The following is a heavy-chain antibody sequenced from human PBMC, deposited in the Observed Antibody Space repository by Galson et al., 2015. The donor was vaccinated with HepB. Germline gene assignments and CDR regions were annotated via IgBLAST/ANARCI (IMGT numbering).Heavy chain of an antibody. CDR1: GGSISGYY. V-gene: IGHV4-59*01. CDR3: ARVEYGSGWRLVDY. J-gene: IGHJ4*02. CDR2: IFYSGAT. D-gene: IGHD6-19*01. Sequence: ETLSLTCTVSGGSISGYYWTWVRQPPGKGLEWIGYIFYSGATTYNPSLKSRVSMSVETSKNQFSLKLSSVTAADTAVYYCARVEYGSGWRLVDYWGQGTLVTVSS.